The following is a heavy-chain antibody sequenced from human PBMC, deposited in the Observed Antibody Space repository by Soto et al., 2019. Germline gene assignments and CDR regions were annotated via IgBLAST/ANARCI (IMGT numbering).Heavy chain of an antibody. CDR1: GNSISSYR. J-gene: IGHJ2*01. CDR3: ARRGIGWHVYL. V-gene: IGHV4-59*01. CDR2: ISHSGST. Sequence: SETLSLTCTVSGNSISSYRWHWIRQPPGKGLEWIGYISHSGSTSYSPSLKSRITMSVDTSRSQFSLRLSSVIAVDTVVYYCARRGIGWHVYLWGRGTLVTVSS. D-gene: IGHD6-19*01.